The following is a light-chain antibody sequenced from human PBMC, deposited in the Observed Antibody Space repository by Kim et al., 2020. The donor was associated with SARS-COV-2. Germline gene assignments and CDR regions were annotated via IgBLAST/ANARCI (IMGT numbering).Light chain of an antibody. CDR1: KLVDKY. Sequence: VSPGQTASITCSGDKLVDKYACWYQQKPGQSPVLVIYQDSKRPSGIPERFSGSNSGNTATLTISGTQAMDEADYYCQAWDSSTVVFGGGTKLTVL. CDR2: QDS. CDR3: QAWDSSTVV. V-gene: IGLV3-1*01. J-gene: IGLJ2*01.